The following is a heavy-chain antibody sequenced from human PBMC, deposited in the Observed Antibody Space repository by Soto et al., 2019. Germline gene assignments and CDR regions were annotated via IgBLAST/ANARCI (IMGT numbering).Heavy chain of an antibody. Sequence: SDTLSLTCTVSGGSISSSSYYWGWIRQPPGKGLEWIGSIYYSGSTYYNPSLKSRVTISVDTSKNQFSLKLSSVTAADTAVYYCARLNGYCVSTNCHGYYGMDVLGQGTTVTVSS. V-gene: IGHV4-39*01. CDR2: IYYSGST. J-gene: IGHJ6*02. D-gene: IGHD2-2*03. CDR3: ARLNGYCVSTNCHGYYGMDV. CDR1: GGSISSSSYY.